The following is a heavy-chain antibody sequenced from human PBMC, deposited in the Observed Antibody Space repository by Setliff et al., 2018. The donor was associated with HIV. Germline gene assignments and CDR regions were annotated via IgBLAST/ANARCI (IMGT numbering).Heavy chain of an antibody. CDR1: GSTFSNYG. CDR2: INSVSTTL. J-gene: IGHJ4*02. V-gene: IGHV3-48*04. D-gene: IGHD3-22*01. CDR3: ATPPGPYYDPSGYHLDF. Sequence: GGSLRLSCAASGSTFSNYGMTWVRQAPGKGLEWVSHINSVSTTLSYADSVKGRFTISRDNAKNSLYLQMNSLRXEDTAFYYCATPPGPYYDPSGYHLDFWGRGTLVTVSS.